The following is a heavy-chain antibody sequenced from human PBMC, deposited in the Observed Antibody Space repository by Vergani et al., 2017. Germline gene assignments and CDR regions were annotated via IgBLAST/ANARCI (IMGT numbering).Heavy chain of an antibody. Sequence: QVQLQESGPGLVKPSQTLSLTCTVSGGSISSGSYYWSWIRQPAGKGLEWIGRIYTSGSTNYNPSLKSRVTISVDTSKNQFSLKLSSVTAADTAVYYCARAVRAQYCTNGVCYTRWFDPWGQGTLVTVSS. CDR2: IYTSGST. D-gene: IGHD2-8*01. J-gene: IGHJ5*02. CDR1: GGSISSGSYY. V-gene: IGHV4-61*02. CDR3: ARAVRAQYCTNGVCYTRWFDP.